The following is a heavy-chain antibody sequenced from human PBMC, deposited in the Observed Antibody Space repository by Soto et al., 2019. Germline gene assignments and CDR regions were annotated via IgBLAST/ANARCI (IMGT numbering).Heavy chain of an antibody. CDR2: IYTTGSA. Sequence: SETLSLTCTVSGGSISSYYWSWIRQPAGRGLEWIGRIYTTGSADYNPSLKSRVTMSVDTSKNQFSLKLSSVTAADTAVYYCARETGVAKPKYYYGMDVWGQGTTVTVSS. D-gene: IGHD5-12*01. V-gene: IGHV4-4*07. J-gene: IGHJ6*02. CDR1: GGSISSYY. CDR3: ARETGVAKPKYYYGMDV.